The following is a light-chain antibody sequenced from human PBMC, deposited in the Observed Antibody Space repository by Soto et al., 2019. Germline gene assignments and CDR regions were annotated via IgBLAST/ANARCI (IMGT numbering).Light chain of an antibody. CDR1: QSVDIW. V-gene: IGKV1-5*03. CDR3: QHYSCHSPWT. Sequence: DIQMTQSPSTLSASIGDRVTITCRASQSVDIWLAWFQQKPGKAPKVMIYKVSTLASGVPARFSGSGSGTEFTLSISSLQPDDFATYYCQHYSCHSPWTFGKGTKVEIK. J-gene: IGKJ1*01. CDR2: KVS.